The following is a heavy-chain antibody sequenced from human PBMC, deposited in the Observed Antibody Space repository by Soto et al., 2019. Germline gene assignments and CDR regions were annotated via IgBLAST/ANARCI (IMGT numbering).Heavy chain of an antibody. Sequence: SGPTLFNPRHTLTLTFTFSVFSLSTSGICVSWIRHPPGKALDFLALIDCDDDKYYSTSLKTRLTISKDTSKNQVVLTMTNMDPVDKATYYCARNRYSGRYEADFDIWGQGKLVTVS. CDR2: IDCDDDK. J-gene: IGHJ3*02. CDR3: ARNRYSGRYEADFDI. CDR1: VFSLSTSGIC. D-gene: IGHD1-26*01. V-gene: IGHV2-70*01.